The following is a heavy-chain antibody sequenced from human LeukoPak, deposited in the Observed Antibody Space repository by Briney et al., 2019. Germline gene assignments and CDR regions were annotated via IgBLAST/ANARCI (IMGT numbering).Heavy chain of an antibody. CDR1: GYTFTNYW. V-gene: IGHV5-51*01. Sequence: NPGESLKISCKGSGYTFTNYWIGCVRQMPGKGLEFMGIIYPGGSDTRYSPSFQGQVTISVDKSINTAYLQWSSLKASDSAMYYCARAGYSNRWDGVDYWGQGTLVTVSS. D-gene: IGHD2/OR15-2a*01. J-gene: IGHJ4*02. CDR2: IYPGGSDT. CDR3: ARAGYSNRWDGVDY.